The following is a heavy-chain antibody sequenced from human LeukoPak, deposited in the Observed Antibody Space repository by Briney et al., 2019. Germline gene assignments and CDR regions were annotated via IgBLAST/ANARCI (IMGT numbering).Heavy chain of an antibody. CDR3: AGFFYDNSGDAFDI. CDR1: GGSFTFTSHT. V-gene: IGHV1-69*13. J-gene: IGHJ3*02. CDR2: LIPIYGSA. D-gene: IGHD3-22*01. Sequence: SVKVSCKASGGSFTFTSHTISWVRQAPGQGLEWMGGLIPIYGSANYAQKFQGRVTNTSDESTRTVFMELSSLRPEDSAVYYCAGFFYDNSGDAFDIWGQGTMVTVSS.